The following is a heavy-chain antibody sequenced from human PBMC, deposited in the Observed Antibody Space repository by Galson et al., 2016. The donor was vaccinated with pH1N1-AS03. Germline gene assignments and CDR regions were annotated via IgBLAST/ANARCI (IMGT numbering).Heavy chain of an antibody. CDR1: GGSIGDARYY. V-gene: IGHV4-31*11. CDR2: IYYSGTT. D-gene: IGHD4-17*01. J-gene: IGHJ3*02. Sequence: TLSLTCAVSGGSIGDARYYWGWIRQPPGKGLEWMGYIYYSGTTYYNPSLKSRVTISVDMSKNQFSLKLNSVTAADTAVYYCARDRHDYGPDLFDIWGQGTMVTVSS. CDR3: ARDRHDYGPDLFDI.